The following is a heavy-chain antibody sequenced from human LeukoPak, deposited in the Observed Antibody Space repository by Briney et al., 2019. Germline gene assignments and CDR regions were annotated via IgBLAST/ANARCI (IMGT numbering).Heavy chain of an antibody. D-gene: IGHD2-2*01. CDR1: GFSVSHHW. V-gene: IGHV3-11*06. CDR3: ARDTKYAFDN. Sequence: KPGGSLRLSCAASGFSVSHHWMSWVRQAPGKGLEWISYVGISSGNTKYADSVKGRFTISGDKAKNSLYLQMNSLRVEDTAVYYCARDTKYAFDNWGQGTLVTVSS. J-gene: IGHJ4*02. CDR2: VGISSGNT.